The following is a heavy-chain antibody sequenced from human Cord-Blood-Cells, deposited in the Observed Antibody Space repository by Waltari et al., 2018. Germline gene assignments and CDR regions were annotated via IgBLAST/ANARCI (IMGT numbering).Heavy chain of an antibody. CDR2: IYSGGST. Sequence: EVQLVESGGGLVQPGGSLRLSCAASGFTVSSNYMSWVRQAPGKGLEWISGIYSGGSTYYADSVKGRFTISRHHSKNTLYLQMISLRAEDTAMYYCAGESRGGSYPYYYDYYMDVWGKGTTVTVSS. D-gene: IGHD1-26*01. J-gene: IGHJ6*03. V-gene: IGHV3-53*04. CDR1: GFTVSSNY. CDR3: AGESRGGSYPYYYDYYMDV.